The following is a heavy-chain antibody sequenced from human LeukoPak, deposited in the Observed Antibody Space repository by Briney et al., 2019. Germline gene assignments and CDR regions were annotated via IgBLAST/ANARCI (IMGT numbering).Heavy chain of an antibody. CDR2: ISGSGGST. J-gene: IGHJ4*02. Sequence: GGSLRLSCAASGFTFSSYAMSWVRQAPGKGLEWVSAISGSGGSTYYADSVKGRFTISRDNSKNTLYLQMNSLRAEDTAVYYCAKKLGYCSGGSCYGGAFDYWGQGTLVTVSS. CDR3: AKKLGYCSGGSCYGGAFDY. D-gene: IGHD2-15*01. CDR1: GFTFSSYA. V-gene: IGHV3-23*01.